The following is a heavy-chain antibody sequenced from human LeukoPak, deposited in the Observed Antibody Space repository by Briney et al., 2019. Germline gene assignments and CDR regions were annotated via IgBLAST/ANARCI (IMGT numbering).Heavy chain of an antibody. CDR2: ISSSNNYI. V-gene: IGHV3-21*01. Sequence: GGSLRLSCATSGFTFSIYIMNWVRRAPGKGLEWVSSISSSNNYIYYADSVKGRFTISRDNAKNSLYLQMNSLRAEDTAVYYCARDGGGDCSSTSCYRWFDPWGQGTLVTVSS. J-gene: IGHJ5*02. D-gene: IGHD2-2*01. CDR1: GFTFSIYI. CDR3: ARDGGGDCSSTSCYRWFDP.